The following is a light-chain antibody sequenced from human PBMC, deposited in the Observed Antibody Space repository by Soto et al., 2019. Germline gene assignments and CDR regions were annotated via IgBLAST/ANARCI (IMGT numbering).Light chain of an antibody. J-gene: IGKJ3*01. CDR2: GAY. Sequence: IVLTQSPATLSVSPGERATLSCRASQSVYNNLAWYQQKPGQAPRLLIYGAYTRATGIPARFSGSGSCTEFTPPISSLQSEDFAVYYCQQYNNWPPVTFGPGTKVEI. CDR3: QQYNNWPPVT. CDR1: QSVYNN. V-gene: IGKV3-15*01.